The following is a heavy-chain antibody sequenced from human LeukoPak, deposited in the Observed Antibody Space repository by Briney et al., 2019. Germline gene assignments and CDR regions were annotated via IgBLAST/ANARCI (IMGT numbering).Heavy chain of an antibody. V-gene: IGHV1-69*04. D-gene: IGHD2-2*01. CDR2: IIPILGIA. Sequence: SVKVSCKASGGTFTSYAISWVRQAPGQGLEWMGRIIPILGIANYAQKFQGRVTITADKSTSTAYMELRSLRSEDTAVYYCARDWGAYCSSTSCYWTENWFDSWGQGTLVTVSS. J-gene: IGHJ5*01. CDR1: GGTFTSYA. CDR3: ARDWGAYCSSTSCYWTENWFDS.